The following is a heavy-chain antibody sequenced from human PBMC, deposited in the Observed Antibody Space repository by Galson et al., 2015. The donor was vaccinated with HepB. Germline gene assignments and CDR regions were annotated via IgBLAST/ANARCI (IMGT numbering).Heavy chain of an antibody. Sequence: TLSLTCTVSGASISYYYWSWIRQPPGKGLEWIGYIHYSGTTNYNPSLKSRVTISVDTSKNQFSLKLTSVTAADTAVYYCARVDTSSGYFGSHFDYWGQGTLVTVSS. J-gene: IGHJ4*02. CDR3: ARVDTSSGYFGSHFDY. D-gene: IGHD3-22*01. CDR1: GASISYYY. V-gene: IGHV4-59*01. CDR2: IHYSGTT.